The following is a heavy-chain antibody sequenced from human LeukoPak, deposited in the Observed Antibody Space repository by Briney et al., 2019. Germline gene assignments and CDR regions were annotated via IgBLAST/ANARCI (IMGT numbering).Heavy chain of an antibody. Sequence: GESLRLSRAASGFTFSSYSMNWVRQAPGKGLEWVSYIRSSSSTIYYADSVKGRFTISRDNAKNSLYLQMNSLRAEDTAVYYCARSLLTGSWFDPWGQGTLVTVSS. J-gene: IGHJ5*02. V-gene: IGHV3-48*04. CDR2: IRSSSSTI. D-gene: IGHD1-14*01. CDR3: ARSLLTGSWFDP. CDR1: GFTFSSYS.